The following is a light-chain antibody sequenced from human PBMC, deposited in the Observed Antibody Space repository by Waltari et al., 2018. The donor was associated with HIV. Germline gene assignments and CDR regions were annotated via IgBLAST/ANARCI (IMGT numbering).Light chain of an antibody. J-gene: IGKJ4*01. CDR2: GAS. Sequence: EIVLTQSPGTLSLSPGERATLSCRASQSVSSNYLAWYQQKPGQAPRLLIYGASNRANGISDRFSGSGSGTDFTLTISRLEPEDFAVYYCQQYGSSSDTFGGGTKVEIK. CDR3: QQYGSSSDT. CDR1: QSVSSNY. V-gene: IGKV3-20*01.